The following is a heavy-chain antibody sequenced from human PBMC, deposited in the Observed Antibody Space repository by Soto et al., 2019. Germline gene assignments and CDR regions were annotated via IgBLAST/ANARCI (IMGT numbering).Heavy chain of an antibody. D-gene: IGHD6-13*01. J-gene: IGHJ4*02. CDR3: ARDLWQQRGYFDF. Sequence: DVQLVESGGGLVQAGGSLRLSCAASGFTVSTIYMSWVRQAPGKGLEWVSSIYSDGTEIYAYSVKGRVTISRDNSKNTVHVQMDSLRAEDTAVYYCARDLWQQRGYFDFWGQGTLVTVS. CDR1: GFTVSTIY. V-gene: IGHV3-66*01. CDR2: IYSDGTE.